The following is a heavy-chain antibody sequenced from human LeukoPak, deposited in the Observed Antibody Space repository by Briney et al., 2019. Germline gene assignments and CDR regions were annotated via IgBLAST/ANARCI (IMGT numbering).Heavy chain of an antibody. CDR2: MNPKNGNT. CDR3: ARGSGDYGDYEDDY. J-gene: IGHJ4*02. Sequence: ASVKVSCKGSGYTFTRYDINWVRQATGQGLGGMGGMNPKNGNTGYAQKFPGRVTMTRNTSITTAYMELSSLRSDDTAVYYCARGSGDYGDYEDDYWGQETLVTVSS. CDR1: GYTFTRYD. D-gene: IGHD4-17*01. V-gene: IGHV1-8*01.